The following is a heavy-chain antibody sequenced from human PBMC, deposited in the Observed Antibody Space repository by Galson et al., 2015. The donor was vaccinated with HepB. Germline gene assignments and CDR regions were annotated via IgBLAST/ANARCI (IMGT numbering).Heavy chain of an antibody. CDR2: IDRNIRST. Sequence: SLRLSCAASGFTFSTFSMNWVRQAPGKGLEWVSYIDRNIRSTHYADSVKGRFTISRDNARNSLYLQMNSLRAEDTAVYYCVRDRARSDTGYYDSWGQGTRVTVSS. CDR1: GFTFSTFS. D-gene: IGHD2-15*01. V-gene: IGHV3-48*01. CDR3: VRDRARSDTGYYDS. J-gene: IGHJ4*02.